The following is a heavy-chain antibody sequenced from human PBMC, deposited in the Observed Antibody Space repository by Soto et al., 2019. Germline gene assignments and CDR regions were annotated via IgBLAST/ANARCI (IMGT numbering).Heavy chain of an antibody. V-gene: IGHV1-18*04. J-gene: IGHJ4*02. CDR3: ARDIVGDMTVYFDF. CDR2: ISTYNGHT. Sequence: QVHLEQSGAEVKKPGASVKVSCTASGYNFVTHGISWVRQAPGQGLEWLGWISTYNGHTNYARKFHGRVSLTTDTSSNTAYMHLSGLTSDDTAVYYCARDIVGDMTVYFDFWGQGTPVTVSS. CDR1: GYNFVTHG. D-gene: IGHD1-26*01.